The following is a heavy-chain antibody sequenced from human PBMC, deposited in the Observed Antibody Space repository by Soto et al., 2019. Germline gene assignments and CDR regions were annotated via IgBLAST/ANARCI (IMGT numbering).Heavy chain of an antibody. CDR3: VRDLRRQWRRLDPESYTGMDV. V-gene: IGHV1-2*02. D-gene: IGHD5-12*01. CDR2: MKPDDGGP. CDR1: GYILSDYC. Sequence: VASVKFSCKSSGYILSDYCIHWVRQAPGQGLEWLGWMKPDDGGPNYAQNFQGRVIMTRDTSTDTDYMELTRLTSDDTAVYFCVRDLRRQWRRLDPESYTGMDVWGQGTTVTVSS. J-gene: IGHJ6*02.